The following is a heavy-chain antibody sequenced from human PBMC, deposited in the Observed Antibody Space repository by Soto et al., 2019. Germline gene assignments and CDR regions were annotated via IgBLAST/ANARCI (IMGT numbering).Heavy chain of an antibody. CDR1: GGSISSYY. CDR3: ARDHLKYDSSGYQSYYYYYGMDV. CDR2: IYYSGST. J-gene: IGHJ6*02. Sequence: PSETLSLTCTVSGGSISSYYWSWIRQPPGKGLEWIGYIYYSGSTNYNPSLKSRVTISVDTSKNQFSLKLSSVTAADTAVYYCARDHLKYDSSGYQSYYYYYGMDVWGQGTPVTVS. D-gene: IGHD3-22*01. V-gene: IGHV4-59*01.